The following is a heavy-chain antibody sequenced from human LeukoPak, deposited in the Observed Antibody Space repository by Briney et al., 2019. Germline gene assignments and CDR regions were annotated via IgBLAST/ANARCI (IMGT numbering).Heavy chain of an antibody. CDR3: ARIYSRGWSLDY. D-gene: IGHD6-19*01. J-gene: IGHJ4*02. CDR2: ISHSGKT. V-gene: IGHV4-59*01. Sequence: SETLSLTCTVSGASINNFYWTWIRHRPGKGLEWIGYISHSGKTDYNPSLKGRVTISLEASKRQFFLRLTSVTAADTAIYYCARIYSRGWSLDYWGPGTLVTVSS. CDR1: GASINNFY.